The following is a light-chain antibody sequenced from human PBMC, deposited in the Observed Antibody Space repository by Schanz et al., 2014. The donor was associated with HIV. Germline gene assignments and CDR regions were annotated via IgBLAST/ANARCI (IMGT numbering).Light chain of an antibody. CDR2: EVA. J-gene: IGLJ2*01. CDR1: SSDVGGYNY. CDR3: SSYAGSNVI. V-gene: IGLV2-8*01. Sequence: QSALTQPPSASGSPGQSVTISCTGTSSDVGGYNYPSWYQQHPGNAPKLLIFEVAKRPSGVPGRFSGSKSGNTASLTVSGLQAEDEADYYCSSYAGSNVIFRGGTKLTVL.